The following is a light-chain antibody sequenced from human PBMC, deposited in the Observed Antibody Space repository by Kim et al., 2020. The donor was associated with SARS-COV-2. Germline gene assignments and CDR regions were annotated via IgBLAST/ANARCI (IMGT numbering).Light chain of an antibody. V-gene: IGKV1-5*03. CDR2: KAS. J-gene: IGKJ1*01. CDR1: QSISTW. Sequence: AVVGGRVTINCRASQSISTWLAWYQQKPGKAPKLLIYKASSLQTGVPSRFSGSGSGTEFTLTISSLQPDDFATYYCQQYNHFSRTFGQGTKVDIK. CDR3: QQYNHFSRT.